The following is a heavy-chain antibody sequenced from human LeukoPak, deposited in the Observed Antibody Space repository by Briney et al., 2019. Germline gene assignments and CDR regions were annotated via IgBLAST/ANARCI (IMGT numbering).Heavy chain of an antibody. V-gene: IGHV4-4*07. Sequence: SETLSLTCTVSGGSISSYYWSWIRQPAGKGLEWIGRIYTSGSANYNPSLKSRVTMSVDTSKNQFSLKLSSVTAADAAVYYCARDGPMSAFDIWGQGTMVTVSS. CDR3: ARDGPMSAFDI. CDR1: GGSISSYY. J-gene: IGHJ3*02. CDR2: IYTSGSA.